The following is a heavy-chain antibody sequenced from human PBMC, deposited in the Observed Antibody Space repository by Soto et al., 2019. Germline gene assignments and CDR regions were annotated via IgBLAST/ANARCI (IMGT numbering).Heavy chain of an antibody. V-gene: IGHV5-10-1*01. D-gene: IGHD5-12*01. CDR1: GYSFTSYW. CDR2: IDPSDSYT. J-gene: IGHJ4*02. Sequence: PGESLKISCKGSGYSFTSYWISWVRQMPGKGLEWMGRIDPSDSYTNYSPSFQGHVTISADKSISTAYLQWSSLKASDTAMYYCARHGGGGYSGYDYYYWGQGTLVTVS. CDR3: ARHGGGGYSGYDYYY.